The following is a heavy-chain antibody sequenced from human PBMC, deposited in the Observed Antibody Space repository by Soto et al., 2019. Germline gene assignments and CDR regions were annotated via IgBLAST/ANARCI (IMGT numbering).Heavy chain of an antibody. CDR2: IFPSDSDT. Sequence: GESLKISCRTSGCRFTSYWIAWVRQMPGKGLEWMGIIFPSDSDTRYSPSFQGQVTISADRSTSTVFLQWASLKASDTAVYFCARKDKSGYFNWFDPWGQGTLVTVYS. D-gene: IGHD3-22*01. V-gene: IGHV5-51*01. J-gene: IGHJ5*02. CDR3: ARKDKSGYFNWFDP. CDR1: GCRFTSYW.